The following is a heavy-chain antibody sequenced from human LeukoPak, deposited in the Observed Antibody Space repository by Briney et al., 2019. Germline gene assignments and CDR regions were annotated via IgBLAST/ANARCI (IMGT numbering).Heavy chain of an antibody. D-gene: IGHD3-10*01. CDR2: IKQDGSEK. J-gene: IGHJ4*02. CDR3: ARTPVWFGRRYFDY. V-gene: IGHV3-7*01. CDR1: GFSFGSYL. Sequence: GGSLRLSCAASGFSFGSYLMSWVRQAPGKGLEWVANIKQDGSEKYYVDSVEGRFTIPRDNAKNSLYLQMNSLRAEDTAVYYCARTPVWFGRRYFDYWGQGTLVTVSS.